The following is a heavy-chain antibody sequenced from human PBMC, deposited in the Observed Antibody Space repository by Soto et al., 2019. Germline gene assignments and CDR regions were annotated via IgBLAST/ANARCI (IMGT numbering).Heavy chain of an antibody. V-gene: IGHV3-20*01. J-gene: IGHJ6*03. CDR1: GFTFDDYG. CDR3: AREAGPDFWSGHYYMDV. CDR2: INWNGGST. Sequence: GGSLRLSCAASGFTFDDYGMSWVRQAPGKGLEWVSGINWNGGSTGYADSVKGRFTISRDNAKNSLYLQMNSLRAEDTALYHCAREAGPDFWSGHYYMDVWGKGTTVTVSS. D-gene: IGHD3-3*01.